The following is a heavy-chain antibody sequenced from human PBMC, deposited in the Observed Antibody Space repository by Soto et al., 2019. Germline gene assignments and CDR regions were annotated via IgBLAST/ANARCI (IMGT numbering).Heavy chain of an antibody. CDR3: AKDRGLYIIDNWFDP. CDR2: ISGSGGST. CDR1: GFTFSSYA. J-gene: IGHJ5*02. D-gene: IGHD3-16*02. Sequence: EVQLLESGGGLVQPGGSLRLSCAASGFTFSSYALSWVRQAPGNGLEWVSAISGSGGSTFYADSVKGRFTISRDNSKNTLYLQMNSLRAEYTAVYYCAKDRGLYIIDNWFDPWGQGTLVTVSS. V-gene: IGHV3-23*01.